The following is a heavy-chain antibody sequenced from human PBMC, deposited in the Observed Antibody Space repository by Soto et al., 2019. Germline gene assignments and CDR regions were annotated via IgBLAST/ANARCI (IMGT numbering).Heavy chain of an antibody. CDR3: ARGKYYYDSSCYYLDAFDI. D-gene: IGHD3-22*01. CDR1: GFTFSSYE. CDR2: ISSSGSTI. Sequence: EVQLVESGGGLVQTGGSLRLSCAASGFTFSSYEMNWVRQAPGKGLEGVSEISSSGSTIYYADSVKGRFTISRDNATNALYLQMNSLRAEDMAVYYCARGKYYYDSSCYYLDAFDIWGQGTMVTVSS. V-gene: IGHV3-48*03. J-gene: IGHJ3*02.